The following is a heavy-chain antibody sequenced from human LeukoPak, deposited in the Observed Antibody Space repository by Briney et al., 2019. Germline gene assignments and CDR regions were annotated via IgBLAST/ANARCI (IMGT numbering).Heavy chain of an antibody. V-gene: IGHV4-4*07. Sequence: SETLSLTCTVSGGSISIYYWSWIRQPAGKGLEWIGRIYTSGSINYKPSLKSRVTISVDTSKNQFSLKLSSVTAADTAVYYCARGVDSSGYQYKGFDPWGQGTLVTVSS. CDR2: IYTSGSI. CDR3: ARGVDSSGYQYKGFDP. CDR1: GGSISIYY. J-gene: IGHJ5*02. D-gene: IGHD3-22*01.